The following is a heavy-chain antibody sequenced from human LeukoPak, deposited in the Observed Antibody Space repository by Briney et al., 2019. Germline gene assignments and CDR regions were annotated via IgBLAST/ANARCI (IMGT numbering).Heavy chain of an antibody. D-gene: IGHD6-13*01. V-gene: IGHV1-24*01. Sequence: ASVKVSCKVSGYTLTELSMHWVRQAPGKGLEWMGGFDPEDGETIYAQKFQGRVTMTEDTSTDTAYMELSSLRAEDTAVYYCAKGPKQQLVGSRGHFFDYWGQGTLVTVSS. CDR3: AKGPKQQLVGSRGHFFDY. CDR2: FDPEDGET. CDR1: GYTLTELS. J-gene: IGHJ4*02.